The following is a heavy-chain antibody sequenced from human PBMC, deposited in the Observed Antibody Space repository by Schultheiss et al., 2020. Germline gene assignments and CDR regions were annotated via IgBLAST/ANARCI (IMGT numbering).Heavy chain of an antibody. CDR2: MFSNDET. J-gene: IGHJ3*01. D-gene: IGHD3-9*01. CDR1: GFSLSTSGVG. V-gene: IGHV2-26*01. CDR3: ARVRNYEILTGLDAFDL. Sequence: SGPTLVKPTQTLTLTCTFSGFSLSTSGVGVGWIRQPPGKALEWLAHMFSNDETSYSPSLRSRLTISKDTSKSQVVLTMTNMDPVDTATYYCARVRNYEILTGLDAFDLWGQGTMVTVSS.